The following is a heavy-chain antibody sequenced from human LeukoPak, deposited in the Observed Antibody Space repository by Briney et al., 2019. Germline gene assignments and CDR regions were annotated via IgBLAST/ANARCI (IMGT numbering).Heavy chain of an antibody. Sequence: GGSLRLSCAASGFTFSTYMMNWVRQAPGKGLEWVSSISSSASTIYYADSVKGRFTISRDNSKNTLDLQMNSLRAEDTAVYYCARGGANDQYDYSGFYTRYFDYWGQGTLVTVSS. V-gene: IGHV3-48*01. D-gene: IGHD3-22*01. J-gene: IGHJ4*02. CDR3: ARGGANDQYDYSGFYTRYFDY. CDR1: GFTFSTYM. CDR2: ISSSASTI.